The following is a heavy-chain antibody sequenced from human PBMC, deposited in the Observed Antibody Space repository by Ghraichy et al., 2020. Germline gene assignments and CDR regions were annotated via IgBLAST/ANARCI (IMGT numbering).Heavy chain of an antibody. V-gene: IGHV3-7*01. D-gene: IGHD4-23*01. CDR2: IKQDGSQK. J-gene: IGHJ3*02. CDR1: RFTFSSYW. Sequence: GGSPRLSCAASRFTFSSYWMSWVRQAPGKGLEWVANIKQDGSQKYYVDSVKGRFTISRDNAKNSLYLQMNSLRDEDTAVYYCARGFLYAGNGNDAFDIWGQGTMVTVSS. CDR3: ARGFLYAGNGNDAFDI.